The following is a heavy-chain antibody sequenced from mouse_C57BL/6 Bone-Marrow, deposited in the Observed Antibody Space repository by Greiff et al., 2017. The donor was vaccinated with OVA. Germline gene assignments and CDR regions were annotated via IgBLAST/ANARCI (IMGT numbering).Heavy chain of an antibody. CDR2: IDPENGDT. D-gene: IGHD2-3*01. V-gene: IGHV14-4*01. CDR3: TSYDGYYFYFDY. Sequence: VQLQQSGAELVRPGASVKLSCTASGFNIKDDYMHWVKQRPEQGLEWIGWIDPENGDTEYASKFQGKATITADTSSNTAYLQLSSLPSEDTAVYYCTSYDGYYFYFDYWGQGTTLTVSS. CDR1: GFNIKDDY. J-gene: IGHJ2*01.